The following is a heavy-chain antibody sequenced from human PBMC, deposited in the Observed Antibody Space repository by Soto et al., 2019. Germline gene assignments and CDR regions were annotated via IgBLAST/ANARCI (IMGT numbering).Heavy chain of an antibody. CDR2: VSFDGNRQ. Sequence: QVQLVESGGGVVQPGKSLTLSCAASGFTFSSFAMHWVRQPPGKGLEWVAVVSFDGNRQYFSDSVKGRFTISRDNSKKTGPLDMKSLRYDDAALYYCAGHHREVPALIGDYFDYWGQGTLVTVSS. CDR1: GFTFSSFA. J-gene: IGHJ4*02. D-gene: IGHD2-2*01. V-gene: IGHV3-30*04. CDR3: AGHHREVPALIGDYFDY.